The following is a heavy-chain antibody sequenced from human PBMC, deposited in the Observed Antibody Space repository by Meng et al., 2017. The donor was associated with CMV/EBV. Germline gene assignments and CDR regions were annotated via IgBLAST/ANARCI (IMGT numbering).Heavy chain of an antibody. CDR2: ISSSGSLI. J-gene: IGHJ3*02. CDR3: ARETTDAFDI. D-gene: IGHD4-11*01. V-gene: IGHV3-48*03. Sequence: GGSLRLSCAASGFTFSDHEMNWVRQAPGKGLEWVSYISSSGSLIYYSDSVKGRFTNSRDNAKSSLYLQMNNLRVEDTAVYYCARETTDAFDIWGQGTLVTVSS. CDR1: GFTFSDHE.